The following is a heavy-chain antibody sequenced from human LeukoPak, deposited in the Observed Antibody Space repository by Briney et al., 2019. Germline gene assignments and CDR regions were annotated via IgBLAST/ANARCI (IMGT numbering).Heavy chain of an antibody. J-gene: IGHJ4*02. Sequence: SETLSLTCAVYGGSFSGYYWSWIRQPPGKGLEWIGEINHSGSTNYNPSLKSRVTISVDTSKNQFSLKLSSVTAADTAVYYCARGSPNYYDSSGKESYYFDYWGEGTLVTVSS. CDR2: INHSGST. CDR3: ARGSPNYYDSSGKESYYFDY. D-gene: IGHD3-22*01. V-gene: IGHV4-34*01. CDR1: GGSFSGYY.